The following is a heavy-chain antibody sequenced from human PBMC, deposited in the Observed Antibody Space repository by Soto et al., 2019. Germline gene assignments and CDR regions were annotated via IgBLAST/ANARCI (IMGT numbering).Heavy chain of an antibody. CDR2: ISWNSGSI. V-gene: IGHV3-9*01. Sequence: GGALRLSCAASGFTFDDYSMHWVRQAPGKGLEWVSGISWNSGSIGYADSVKGRFTISRDNAKNSLYLQMNSLRAEDTALYYCAKSPTYGDYSPYFDYWGQGTLVTVSS. CDR3: AKSPTYGDYSPYFDY. CDR1: GFTFDDYS. J-gene: IGHJ4*02. D-gene: IGHD4-17*01.